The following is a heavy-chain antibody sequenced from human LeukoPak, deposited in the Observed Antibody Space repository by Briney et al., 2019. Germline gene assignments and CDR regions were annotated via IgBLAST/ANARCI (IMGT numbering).Heavy chain of an antibody. V-gene: IGHV1-24*01. Sequence: ASVKVSCKLSGYTLTEVSVAWVRQAPGKGLEWMGGFDPEYGETVYTQKFQGRFTMTEDTSADTAYMELSSLKSEDTAVYYRTTEGHDYWGQGTLVTVSS. CDR3: TTEGHDY. CDR1: GYTLTEVS. J-gene: IGHJ4*02. CDR2: FDPEYGET.